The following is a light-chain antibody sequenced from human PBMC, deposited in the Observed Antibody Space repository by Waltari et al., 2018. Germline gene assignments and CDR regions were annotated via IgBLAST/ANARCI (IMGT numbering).Light chain of an antibody. J-gene: IGKJ1*01. V-gene: IGKV3-20*01. CDR3: QHCVRLPVT. Sequence: EIVLTQSLGTLSLFPGERATPSCWTSQSVGRPLAWYQQKPGQPPRLLIYGASTRATGIPDRFSGSGSGTDFSLTISRLEPEDFAVYYCQHCVRLPVTFGQGTKVEIK. CDR2: GAS. CDR1: QSVGRP.